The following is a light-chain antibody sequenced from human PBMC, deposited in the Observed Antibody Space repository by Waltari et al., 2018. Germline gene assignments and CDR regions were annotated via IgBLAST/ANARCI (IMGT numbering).Light chain of an antibody. CDR3: QHYVRLPVT. J-gene: IGKJ1*01. Sequence: EIVLTQSPGTLSLSPGERATLACGARQGVGRSLSCYQQKPGRAPRLLLYDASRRATGSPDTFSGSGFGTDFRFTISRLAPEDFAVYYCQHYVRLPVTFGQGTKVEIK. CDR1: QGVGRS. CDR2: DAS. V-gene: IGKV3-20*01.